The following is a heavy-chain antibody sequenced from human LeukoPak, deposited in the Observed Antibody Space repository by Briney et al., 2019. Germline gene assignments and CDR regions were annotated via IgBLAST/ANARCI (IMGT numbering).Heavy chain of an antibody. CDR3: ARVRGDSSGYRSLEY. V-gene: IGHV1-8*03. CDR2: MNPNSGNT. J-gene: IGHJ4*02. D-gene: IGHD3-22*01. CDR1: GYTFTSYD. Sequence: ASVKVSCKASGYTFTSYDINWVRQATGQGLEWLGWMNPNSGNTGYAQKFRGRVTITRNTSISTAYMELNSLRSEDTAVYYCARVRGDSSGYRSLEYWGQGTLVTVSS.